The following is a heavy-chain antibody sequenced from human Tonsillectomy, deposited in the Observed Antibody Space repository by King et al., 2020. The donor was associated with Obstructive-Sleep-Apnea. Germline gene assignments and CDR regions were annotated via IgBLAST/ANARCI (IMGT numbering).Heavy chain of an antibody. Sequence: VQLVESGGGVVQPGRSLRLSCAASGFTFSNYGMHWVRQAPGEGLVWVAIISYDVSDKYYAESLKGRFTISRDNSKSTLYLQMNSLRPEDTAVYYCGGYNWFDPWGQGTLVTVSS. CDR1: GFTFSNYG. J-gene: IGHJ5*02. CDR3: GGYNWFDP. D-gene: IGHD6-13*01. CDR2: ISYDVSDK. V-gene: IGHV3-30*03.